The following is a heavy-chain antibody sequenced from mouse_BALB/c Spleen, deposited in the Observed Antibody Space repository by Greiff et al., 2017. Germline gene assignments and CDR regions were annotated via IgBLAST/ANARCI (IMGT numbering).Heavy chain of an antibody. CDR2: IDPANGNT. D-gene: IGHD2-3*01. J-gene: IGHJ4*01. CDR3: ARRDGFLSMGY. V-gene: IGHV14-3*02. CDR1: GFNIKDTY. Sequence: EVQLQQSGAELVKPGASVKLSCTASGFNIKDTYMHWVKQRPEQGLEWIGRIDPANGNTKYDPKFQGKATITADTSSNTAYLQLSSLTSEDTAVYYCARRDGFLSMGYWGQGTSVTVSS.